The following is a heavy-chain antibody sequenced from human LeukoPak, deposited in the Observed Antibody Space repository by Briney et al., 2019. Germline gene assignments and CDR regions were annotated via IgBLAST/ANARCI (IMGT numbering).Heavy chain of an antibody. Sequence: GASVKVSCKASGYTFTSYDINWVRQATGQGLEWMGWMNPNSGNTGYAQKFQGRVTMTRNTSISTAYMELSSLRSEDTAVYYCARVLMSSSGYCSSTSCYRYYYYGMDVWGQGTTVTVSS. J-gene: IGHJ6*02. CDR2: MNPNSGNT. CDR3: ARVLMSSSGYCSSTSCYRYYYYGMDV. V-gene: IGHV1-8*01. CDR1: GYTFTSYD. D-gene: IGHD2-2*03.